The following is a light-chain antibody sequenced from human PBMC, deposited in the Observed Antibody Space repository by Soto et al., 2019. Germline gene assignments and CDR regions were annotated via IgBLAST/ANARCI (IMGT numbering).Light chain of an antibody. V-gene: IGLV1-36*01. Sequence: HSALTKPPSVSGVPRQRVTISCSRSTPNIGKNAVNWYQQLPGKAPKLVIYHNDLLPSGVSDRFSGSKSGTSASLAISGLQSDDEADYYCAAWDDNLDGYVFGTRTKVTVL. CDR3: AAWDDNLDGYV. CDR1: TPNIGKNA. J-gene: IGLJ1*01. CDR2: HND.